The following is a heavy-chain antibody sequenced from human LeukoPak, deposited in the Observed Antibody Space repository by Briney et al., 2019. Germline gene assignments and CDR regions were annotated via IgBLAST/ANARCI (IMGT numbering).Heavy chain of an antibody. J-gene: IGHJ5*02. CDR2: INPNSGGT. V-gene: IGHV1-2*02. D-gene: IGHD5-18*01. CDR1: GYTFTGYY. CDR3: AKGYGDYSDWFDP. Sequence: ASVKVSCKASGYTFTGYYIHWVRQAPGQGLEWMGWINPNSGGTNYAQKFQGRLTMTGDTSITTAYMELSGLTSDDTAVYYCAKGYGDYSDWFDPWGQGTPVTVSS.